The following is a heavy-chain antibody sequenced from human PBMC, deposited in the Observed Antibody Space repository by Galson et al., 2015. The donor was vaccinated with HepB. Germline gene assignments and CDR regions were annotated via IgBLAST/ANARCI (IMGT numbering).Heavy chain of an antibody. CDR3: GSTSHTSTWSAGEHHNYAIDV. CDR1: GFTFSSHS. D-gene: IGHD6-13*01. J-gene: IGHJ6*04. CDR2: ISGSTINT. V-gene: IGHV3-23*01. Sequence: SLRLSCAASGFTFSSHSMNWVRQAPGKGLEWVSGISGSTINTYYADSVKGRFTISRDNSKNTLFLQMDRVRAEDTAVYYCGSTSHTSTWSAGEHHNYAIDVWGKGTTATVTS.